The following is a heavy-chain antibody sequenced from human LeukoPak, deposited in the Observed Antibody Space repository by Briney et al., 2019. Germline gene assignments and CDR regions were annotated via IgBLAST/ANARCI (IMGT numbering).Heavy chain of an antibody. CDR2: INYSGSI. D-gene: IGHD3-10*01. J-gene: IGHJ4*02. CDR1: GGSISSSTYY. Sequence: SETLSLTCTVSGGSISSSTYYWGWIRQPPGKGLEWIVSINYSGSIYYNPSLKSRVIISVDTSKNRFSLKLSSVTAADTAVYFCARRLGGSGTYYFDYWGQGTLVTVSS. CDR3: ARRLGGSGTYYFDY. V-gene: IGHV4-39*01.